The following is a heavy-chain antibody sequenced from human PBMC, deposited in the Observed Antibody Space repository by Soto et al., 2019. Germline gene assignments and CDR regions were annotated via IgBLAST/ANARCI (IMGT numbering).Heavy chain of an antibody. CDR2: IRSKANSYAT. J-gene: IGHJ3*02. CDR3: TIPPGTSDAFDI. Sequence: GGSLRLSCAASGFTFSGSAMHGVRQASGKGLEWVGRIRSKANSYATAYAASVKGRFTISRDDSKNTAYLQMNSLKSEDTAVYYCTIPPGTSDAFDIWGQGTMVTVSS. V-gene: IGHV3-73*01. CDR1: GFTFSGSA.